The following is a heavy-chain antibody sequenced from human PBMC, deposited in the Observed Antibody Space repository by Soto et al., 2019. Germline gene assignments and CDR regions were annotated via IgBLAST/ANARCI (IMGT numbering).Heavy chain of an antibody. CDR1: GGSLSSYY. CDR3: ARDLRIGRGYSHGAFAP. CDR2: IYTSGST. D-gene: IGHD5-18*01. J-gene: IGHJ5*02. V-gene: IGHV4-4*07. Sequence: LXLTCAGSGGSLSSYYWSWIRQPAGKGLEWIGRIYTSGSTNYNPSLKSRVTMSVDTSKNQFSLKLSSVTAADTAVYYCARDLRIGRGYSHGAFAPWGQGTLVTV.